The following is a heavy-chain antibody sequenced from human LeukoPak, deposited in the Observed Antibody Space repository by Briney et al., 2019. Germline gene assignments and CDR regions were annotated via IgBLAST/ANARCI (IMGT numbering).Heavy chain of an antibody. J-gene: IGHJ4*02. V-gene: IGHV3-21*01. Sequence: GGSLRLSCAASGFTFSSYTMNWVRQAPGKGLEWVSSTSSSSRYIYYADSVKGRFTISRDNAKNSLYLQVNSLRAEDTAVYYCASAWGGYCSSTSCYPFDYWGQGNLVTVSS. CDR3: ASAWGGYCSSTSCYPFDY. CDR2: TSSSSRYI. CDR1: GFTFSSYT. D-gene: IGHD2-2*01.